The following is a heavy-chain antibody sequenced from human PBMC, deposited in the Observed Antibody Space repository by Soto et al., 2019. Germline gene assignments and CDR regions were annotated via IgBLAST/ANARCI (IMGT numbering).Heavy chain of an antibody. CDR3: ATGHLWLED. CDR2: IYYSGST. V-gene: IGHV4-59*07. J-gene: IGHJ4*02. CDR1: GVPISGFY. Sequence: SDTRPLTRALSGVPISGFYWSWIRQPPGKGLEYIGYIYYSGSTYYNPSLKSRVTVSLDSSQNQFSLKLTSATAADTAIYPSATGHLWLEDWAQGPLVT. D-gene: IGHD3-3*01.